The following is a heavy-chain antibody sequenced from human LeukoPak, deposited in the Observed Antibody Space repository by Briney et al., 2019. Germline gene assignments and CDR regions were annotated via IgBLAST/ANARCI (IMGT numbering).Heavy chain of an antibody. CDR2: INQDGSEK. D-gene: IGHD5-24*01. CDR3: ARERDGRFFDY. J-gene: IGHJ4*02. V-gene: IGHV3-7*01. Sequence: PGGSLRLSCAVSGLRFGSFWMSWVRQAPGKGLEWVANINQDGSEKYFVDSVRGRFTISRDNSKNSLHLQMNTLRAEDTAVYYCARERDGRFFDYWGQGTLDTVSS. CDR1: GLRFGSFW.